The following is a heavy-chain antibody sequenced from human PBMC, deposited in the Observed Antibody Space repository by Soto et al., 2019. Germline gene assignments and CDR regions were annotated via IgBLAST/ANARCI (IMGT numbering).Heavy chain of an antibody. D-gene: IGHD3-3*01. Sequence: QLQLQESGPGLVKPSETLSLTCTVSGGSISSSSYYWGWIRQPPGKGLEWIGSISYSGSTYYNPSLKSRVTISVDTSKNQFSLKLSSVTAADTAVYYCARHSLYDFWSGYYEGTYYYYGMDVWGQGTTVTVSS. V-gene: IGHV4-39*01. CDR3: ARHSLYDFWSGYYEGTYYYYGMDV. CDR1: GGSISSSSYY. J-gene: IGHJ6*02. CDR2: ISYSGST.